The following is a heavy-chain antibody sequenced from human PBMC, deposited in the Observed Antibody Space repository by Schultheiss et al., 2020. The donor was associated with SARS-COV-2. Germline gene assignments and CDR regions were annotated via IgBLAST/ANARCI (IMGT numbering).Heavy chain of an antibody. V-gene: IGHV3-21*01. J-gene: IGHJ4*02. CDR3: ARDTRYCSSTSCYIREAVY. Sequence: GESLKISCAASGFTFSSYSMNWVRQAPGKGLEWVSSISSSSSYIYYADSVKGRFTISRDNAKNSLYLQMNSLRAEDTAVYYCARDTRYCSSTSCYIREAVYWGQGTLVTVSS. CDR2: ISSSSSYI. D-gene: IGHD2-2*02. CDR1: GFTFSSYS.